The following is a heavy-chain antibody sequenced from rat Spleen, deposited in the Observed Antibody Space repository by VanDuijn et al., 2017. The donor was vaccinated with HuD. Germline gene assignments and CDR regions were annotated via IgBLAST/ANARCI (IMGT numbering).Heavy chain of an antibody. V-gene: IGHV5-19*01. CDR2: ITSGGSNT. D-gene: IGHD1-12*02. CDR3: AKDSIYYYDGSYYFDY. J-gene: IGHJ2*01. Sequence: EVQLVESGGGLVQPGRSLKLSCAASGFTLSNYGMHWIRQAPTKGLEWVASITSGGSNTYYPDSVKGRFTISRDNAKSTLYLQLESLRSEDTATYYCAKDSIYYYDGSYYFDYWGQGVMVTVSS. CDR1: GFTLSNYG.